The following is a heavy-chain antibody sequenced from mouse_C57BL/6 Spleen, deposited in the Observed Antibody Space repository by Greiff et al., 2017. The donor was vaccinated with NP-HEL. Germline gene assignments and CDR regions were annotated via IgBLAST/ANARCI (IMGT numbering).Heavy chain of an antibody. CDR2: IWSGGST. CDR1: GFSLTSYG. Sequence: QVQLKESGPGLVQPSQSLSITCTVSGFSLTSYGVHWVRQPPGKGLEWLGVIWSGGSTDYNAAFISRLSISKDNSKSQVFFKMNSLQADDTAIYYWAKGANYYCSRDFDVWGTGTTVTVSS. J-gene: IGHJ1*03. V-gene: IGHV2-4*01. D-gene: IGHD1-1*01. CDR3: AKGANYYCSRDFDV.